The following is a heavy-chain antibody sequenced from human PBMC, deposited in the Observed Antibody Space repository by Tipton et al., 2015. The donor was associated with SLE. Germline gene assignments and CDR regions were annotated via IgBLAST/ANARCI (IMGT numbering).Heavy chain of an antibody. Sequence: TLSLTCTVSGGSISSGRYYWSWIRQPAGKGLEWIGRIYTSGSTNYNPSLKSRVTISVDTPRSQFSLRLSSVTAADTAVYYCAGDSSGSYYDRGGYYQLANRHFDLWGRGILVSVSS. D-gene: IGHD3-22*01. V-gene: IGHV4-61*02. CDR3: AGDSSGSYYDRGGYYQLANRHFDL. J-gene: IGHJ4*02. CDR2: IYTSGST. CDR1: GGSISSGRYY.